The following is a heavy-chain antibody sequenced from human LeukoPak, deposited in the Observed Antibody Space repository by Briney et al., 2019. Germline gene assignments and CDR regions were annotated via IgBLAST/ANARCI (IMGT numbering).Heavy chain of an antibody. D-gene: IGHD3-9*01. Sequence: GGSLRLSCAASGFTFSSYSMNWVRQAPGKGLEWVSSISSSSSYIYYADSVKGRFTISRDNAKNSLYLQMNSLRAEDTAVYYCARGYYDILTGYQGYYYYYGMDAWGQGTTVTVSS. V-gene: IGHV3-21*01. J-gene: IGHJ6*02. CDR2: ISSSSSYI. CDR3: ARGYYDILTGYQGYYYYYGMDA. CDR1: GFTFSSYS.